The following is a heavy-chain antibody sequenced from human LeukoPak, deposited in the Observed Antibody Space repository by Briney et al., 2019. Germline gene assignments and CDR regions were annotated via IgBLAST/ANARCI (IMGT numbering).Heavy chain of an antibody. CDR3: AKGSGYSGYDFLY. D-gene: IGHD5-12*01. CDR1: GFIFSDFY. J-gene: IGHJ4*02. Sequence: SGGSLRLSCAASGFIFSDFYMSWIRQAPGKGLEWVAFIRYDGSNKYYADSVKGRFTISRDNSKNTLYLQMNSLRAEDTAVYYCAKGSGYSGYDFLYWGQGTLVTISS. V-gene: IGHV3-30*02. CDR2: IRYDGSNK.